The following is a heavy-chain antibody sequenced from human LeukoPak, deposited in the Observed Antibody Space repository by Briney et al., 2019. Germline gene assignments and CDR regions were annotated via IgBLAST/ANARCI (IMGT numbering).Heavy chain of an antibody. D-gene: IGHD1-26*01. J-gene: IGHJ5*02. Sequence: ASVKVSCKASGYTFINNWMHWVRQAPGQGLEWIGLINPTGTGTLYAQKFQGRVTMTRDMSTSTDYMELSSLRSEDTAVYYCAKNAGRREGWFDPWGQGTLVTVSS. CDR3: AKNAGRREGWFDP. V-gene: IGHV1-46*01. CDR2: INPTGTGT. CDR1: GYTFINNW.